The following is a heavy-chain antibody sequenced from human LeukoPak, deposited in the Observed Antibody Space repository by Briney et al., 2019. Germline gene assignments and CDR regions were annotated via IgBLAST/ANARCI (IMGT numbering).Heavy chain of an antibody. D-gene: IGHD3-16*01. CDR1: GGSISSYY. CDR3: VRDAAHGFAPA. CDR2: ISSSGRT. Sequence: SETLSLTCTVSGGSISSYYWSWIRQPAGEGLEWIGRISSSGRTDYNPSLKSRVTMSVDTSKNQFSLKLTSVTAAGTAVFYCVRDAAHGFAPARGQGTQVTVSS. V-gene: IGHV4-4*07. J-gene: IGHJ4*02.